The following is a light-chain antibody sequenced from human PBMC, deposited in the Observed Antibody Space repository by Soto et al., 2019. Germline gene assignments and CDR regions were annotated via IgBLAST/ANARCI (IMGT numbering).Light chain of an antibody. Sequence: QSVLTQPASVSGSPGQSITISCTGTSSDVGGYNYVSWYQQHPGKAPKLLIYDVTIRPSGVSHRFSGSKSGNTASLTISGIQAEDEAAYYCSSEAGISTLVFGTGIKLTVL. CDR1: SSDVGGYNY. CDR2: DVT. J-gene: IGLJ1*01. CDR3: SSEAGISTLV. V-gene: IGLV2-14*01.